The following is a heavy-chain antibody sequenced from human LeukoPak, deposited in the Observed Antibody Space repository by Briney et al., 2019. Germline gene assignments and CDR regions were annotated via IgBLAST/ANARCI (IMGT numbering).Heavy chain of an antibody. V-gene: IGHV1-2*02. D-gene: IGHD3-22*01. J-gene: IGHJ3*02. CDR2: INPNSGGT. Sequence: ASVKVSCKASGYTFTGYYMHWVRQAPGQGPEWMGWINPNSGGTNYAQKFQGRVTMTRDTSISTAYMELSRLRSDDTAVYYCARVAEDDSSGYYYRVYAFDIWGQGTMVTVSS. CDR3: ARVAEDDSSGYYYRVYAFDI. CDR1: GYTFTGYY.